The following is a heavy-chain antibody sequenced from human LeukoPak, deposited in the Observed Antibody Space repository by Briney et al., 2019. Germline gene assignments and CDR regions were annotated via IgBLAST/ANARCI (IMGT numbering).Heavy chain of an antibody. CDR2: INHSGSA. CDR1: GRSIIGYH. D-gene: IGHD4-11*01. J-gene: IGHJ4*02. V-gene: IGHV4-34*01. Sequence: SETLSLTCGLFGRSIIGYHWNWIRQSPGKGLEWIGEINHSGSANYNPSFKSRVTISLDTSKNQFSLELRSVTAADTAVYYCARDPTTVVSVPYYFDDWGQGTLVTASS. CDR3: ARDPTTVVSVPYYFDD.